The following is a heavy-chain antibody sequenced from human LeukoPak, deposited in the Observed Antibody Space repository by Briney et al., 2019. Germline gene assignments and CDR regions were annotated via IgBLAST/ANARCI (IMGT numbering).Heavy chain of an antibody. J-gene: IGHJ4*02. Sequence: SETLSLTCAVYGGSFSGYYWSWIRQPPGKGLEWIGYIYYSGSTNYNPSLKSRVTISVDTSKNQFSLKLSSVTAADTAVYYCARFHGDYGYYFDYWGQGTLVTVSS. V-gene: IGHV4-59*01. D-gene: IGHD4-17*01. CDR1: GGSFSGYY. CDR2: IYYSGST. CDR3: ARFHGDYGYYFDY.